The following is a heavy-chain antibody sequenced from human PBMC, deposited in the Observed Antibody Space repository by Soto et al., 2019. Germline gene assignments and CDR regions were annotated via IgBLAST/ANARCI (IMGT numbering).Heavy chain of an antibody. V-gene: IGHV1-18*01. CDR2: ISTYNGNT. D-gene: IGHD3-3*01. CDR3: ARDRYDFWSGYYIGAGDAFDI. CDR1: GYTFTSYG. J-gene: IGHJ3*02. Sequence: QVQLVQSGAEVKKPGASVKVSCKASGYTFTSYGISWVRQAPGQGLEWMGWISTYNGNTNYAQKLQGRVTMTTDTSTSTAYMELRSLRSDDTAVYYCARDRYDFWSGYYIGAGDAFDIWGQGTMVTVSS.